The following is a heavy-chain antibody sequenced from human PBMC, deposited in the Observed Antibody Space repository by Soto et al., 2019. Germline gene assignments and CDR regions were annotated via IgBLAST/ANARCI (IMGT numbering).Heavy chain of an antibody. CDR3: ASTSYCNGSSCYSRHYYGMDV. CDR1: GGTFSKYS. D-gene: IGHD2-21*01. Sequence: QVRLVQSGAEVKKPGSSVKVSCKVSGGTFSKYSLSWVRQTPGQGLEWMGGITPFVDTSNYAQRFLGRVTITADNSTNPAFLEVGGLKSEDTALYFCASTSYCNGSSCYSRHYYGMDVWGQGTTVTVSS. CDR2: ITPFVDTS. V-gene: IGHV1-69*06. J-gene: IGHJ6*02.